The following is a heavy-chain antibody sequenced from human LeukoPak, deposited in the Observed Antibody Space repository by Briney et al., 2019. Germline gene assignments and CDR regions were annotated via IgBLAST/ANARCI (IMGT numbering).Heavy chain of an antibody. D-gene: IGHD1-26*01. J-gene: IGHJ5*02. Sequence: SETLSLTCTVSGGSISSYYWSWIRQPPGKGLEWMGYIYYSGSTNYNPSLKSRVTISVDTSKNQFSLKLSSVTAADTAVYYCARAGGRQYSGSYPNWFAPWGQGTLVTVSS. CDR3: ARAGGRQYSGSYPNWFAP. V-gene: IGHV4-59*01. CDR2: IYYSGST. CDR1: GGSISSYY.